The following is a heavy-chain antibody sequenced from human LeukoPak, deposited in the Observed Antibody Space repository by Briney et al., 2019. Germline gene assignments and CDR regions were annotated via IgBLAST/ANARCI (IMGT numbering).Heavy chain of an antibody. J-gene: IGHJ4*02. V-gene: IGHV6-1*01. CDR2: TYYRSKWYN. D-gene: IGHD3-10*01. CDR1: GDSFSNNTAA. Sequence: PSQTLSLTCAISGDSFSNNTAAWNWVRQSPSRGLEWLGRTYYRSKWYNDYAVSVKSRIIINPDTSKNQFSLQLTSVTPEDTAVYYCARGSYGSGSFFGYWGQGTLVTVSS. CDR3: ARGSYGSGSFFGY.